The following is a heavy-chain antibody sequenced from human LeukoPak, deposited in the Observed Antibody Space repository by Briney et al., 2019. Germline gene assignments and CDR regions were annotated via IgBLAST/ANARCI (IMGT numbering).Heavy chain of an antibody. CDR1: GFTVSSNY. CDR3: AKEREPVVVITYYFDY. Sequence: GGSLRLSCAASGFTVSSNYMSWVRQAPGKGLEWVSVIYSGGSTYYADSVKGRFTISRDNSKNTLYLQMNSLRAEDTAVYYCAKEREPVVVITYYFDYWGQGTLVTVSS. D-gene: IGHD3-22*01. J-gene: IGHJ4*02. V-gene: IGHV3-66*02. CDR2: IYSGGST.